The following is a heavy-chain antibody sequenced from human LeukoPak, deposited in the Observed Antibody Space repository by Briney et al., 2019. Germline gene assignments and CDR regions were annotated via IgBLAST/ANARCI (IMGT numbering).Heavy chain of an antibody. V-gene: IGHV1-2*02. J-gene: IGHJ3*02. CDR2: INPNSGGT. CDR1: GYTFTGYY. Sequence: ASVKVSCKASGYTFTGYYMHWVRQAPGQGLEWMGWINPNSGGTNYAQKFQGRVTMTRDTSISTAYMELSRLRSDDTAVYYCARARMVRGVIRSAFDIWGQGTMVTVSS. CDR3: ARARMVRGVIRSAFDI. D-gene: IGHD3-10*01.